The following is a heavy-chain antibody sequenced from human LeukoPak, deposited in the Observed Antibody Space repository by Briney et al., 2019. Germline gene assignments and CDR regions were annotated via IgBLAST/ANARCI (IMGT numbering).Heavy chain of an antibody. D-gene: IGHD3-10*01. CDR1: GGSISSGSYY. J-gene: IGHJ4*02. Sequence: SETLSLTCTVSGGSISSGSYYWSWIRQPAGKGLEWIGRIYTSGSTNYNPSLKSRATISVDTSKNQFSLKLSSVTAADTAVYYCARLSMGFGELSLDYWGQGTLVTVSS. CDR3: ARLSMGFGELSLDY. V-gene: IGHV4-61*02. CDR2: IYTSGST.